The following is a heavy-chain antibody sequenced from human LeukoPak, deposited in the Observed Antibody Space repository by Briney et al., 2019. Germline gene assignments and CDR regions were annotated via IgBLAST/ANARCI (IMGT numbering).Heavy chain of an antibody. CDR1: TLLLARAS. J-gene: IGHJ4*02. CDR2: ISGSGGST. D-gene: IGHD2-8*02. V-gene: IGHV3-23*01. Sequence: PGGSLRPSCAPATLLLARASTSSVRQAPGKGLEWVSTISGSGGSTYYADSVKGRFTISRDNSKNTVYLQMNSLRAEDTAVYYSELEGSCGCDVCHWDFDYWGQGTLVTVSS. CDR3: ELEGSCGCDVCHWDFDY.